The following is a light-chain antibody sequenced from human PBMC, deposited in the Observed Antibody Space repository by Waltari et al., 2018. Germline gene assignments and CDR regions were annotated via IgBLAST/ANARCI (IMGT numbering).Light chain of an antibody. CDR1: KLGSKY. Sequence: SYEVTQPPSVSVSPRQRATITCSGEKLGSKYASGYQQKSGQSPVQVIYRDDKRPSGIPERFSGSNSGNTATLTISGTQPMDEADYYCQAWDSSAFVFGAGTKVTVL. CDR3: QAWDSSAFV. V-gene: IGLV3-1*01. J-gene: IGLJ1*01. CDR2: RDD.